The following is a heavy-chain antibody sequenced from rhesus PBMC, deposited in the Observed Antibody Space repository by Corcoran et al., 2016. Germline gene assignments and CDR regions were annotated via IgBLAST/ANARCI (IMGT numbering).Heavy chain of an antibody. CDR2: INNGGGST. Sequence: EVQLVESGGGLVQPGGSLRLSFTGSGFTFSSYYMYGFRQAPGKGVEGVTAINNGGGSTWYTDSVKGRFTISKENAKNTLYLQMDSLRAEDTAVYYCAKALYSGSWNYGLDSWGQGVVVTVSS. V-gene: IGHV3-8*01. CDR3: AKALYSGSWNYGLDS. CDR1: GFTFSSYY. D-gene: IGHD6-25*01. J-gene: IGHJ6*01.